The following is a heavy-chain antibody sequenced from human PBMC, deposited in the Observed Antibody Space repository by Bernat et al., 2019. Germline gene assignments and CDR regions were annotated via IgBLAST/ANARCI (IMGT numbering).Heavy chain of an antibody. CDR1: GCSISSRSYY. Sequence: QLQLQESGPGLVKPSETLSLTCTVSGCSISSRSYYWGWIRQPPGKGLEWNGSIYYSWSNYYNPSLKSRVTISVEKSKNNFSLKLSCVTAADTAVYYCARTTYYYDTTGYTGRFFDIWGQGKKAPVSS. CDR3: ARTTYYYDTTGYTGRFFDI. D-gene: IGHD3-22*01. V-gene: IGHV4-39*02. J-gene: IGHJ3*02. CDR2: IYYSWSN.